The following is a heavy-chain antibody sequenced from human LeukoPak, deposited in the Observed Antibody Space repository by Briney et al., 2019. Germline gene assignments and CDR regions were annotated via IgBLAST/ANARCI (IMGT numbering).Heavy chain of an antibody. D-gene: IGHD1/OR15-1a*01. J-gene: IGHJ4*02. CDR2: TSTSGAST. CDR1: GFTFSSYA. Sequence: PGGSLRLSCAASGFTFSSYAMSWVRQAPGKGLEWVSGTSTSGASTYYADSVKGRFTISRDNSKNTLYLQMNNLRADDTALYYCAKDRATSYYFDFWGQGTLVTVSS. CDR3: AKDRATSYYFDF. V-gene: IGHV3-23*01.